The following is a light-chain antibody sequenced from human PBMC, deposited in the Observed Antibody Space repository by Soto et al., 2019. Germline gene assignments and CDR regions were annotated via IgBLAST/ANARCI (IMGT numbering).Light chain of an antibody. CDR3: QHYDDVPQVT. CDR2: DAS. CDR1: TDIRNH. J-gene: IGKJ3*01. Sequence: DIQMIQTPSSLLPSVGTRVPTPCKASTDIRNHLNWYQQKPGKAPNLLIYDASTLETGAPPRFSGTGSGTHFSLTISSLQPEDFATYFCQHYDDVPQVTFGPGTTVDI. V-gene: IGKV1-33*01.